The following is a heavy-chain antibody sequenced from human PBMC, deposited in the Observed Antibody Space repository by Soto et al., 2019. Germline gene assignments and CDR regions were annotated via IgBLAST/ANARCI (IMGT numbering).Heavy chain of an antibody. CDR3: AREWGGGYYGMDV. Sequence: PGGSLRLSCAASGFTFSSYSMNWVRQAPGKGLEWVSSISSSSSYIYYADSVKGRFTISRDNAKNSLYLQMNSLRAEDTAVYYCAREWGGGYYGMDVWGPGTTVTVSS. V-gene: IGHV3-21*01. CDR1: GFTFSSYS. J-gene: IGHJ6*02. D-gene: IGHD3-10*01. CDR2: ISSSSSYI.